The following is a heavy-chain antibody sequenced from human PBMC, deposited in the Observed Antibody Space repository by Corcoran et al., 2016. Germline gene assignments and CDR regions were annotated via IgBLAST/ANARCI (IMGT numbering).Heavy chain of an antibody. D-gene: IGHD3-22*01. V-gene: IGHV3-15*01. J-gene: IGHJ4*02. CDR1: GFTFSNAW. Sequence: EVQLVESGGGLVEPGGSLTLTCAASGFTFSNAWMSWVRQAPGKGLEWVGRIKSKSDGGTTDYAAPVKGRFTISRDDPTNTLFLHMNSLKTEDTAVYYCSYYYDSSAYYGSPDDWGQGTLVTVSS. CDR3: SYYYDSSAYYGSPDD. CDR2: IKSKSDGGTT.